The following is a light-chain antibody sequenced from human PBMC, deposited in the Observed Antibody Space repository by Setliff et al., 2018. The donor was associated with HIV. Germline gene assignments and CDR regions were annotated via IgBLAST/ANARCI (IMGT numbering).Light chain of an antibody. V-gene: IGLV2-14*03. CDR2: DVN. Sequence: ALTQPASVSGSPGQSITISCIGTSSDVGGYNYVSWYQQHPGKAPKLMIYDVNNRPSGVSTRFSGSKSGRTASLTISGLQAEDEADYYCSSYTGISTVVFGGGTKVTVL. CDR3: SSYTGISTVV. CDR1: SSDVGGYNY. J-gene: IGLJ3*02.